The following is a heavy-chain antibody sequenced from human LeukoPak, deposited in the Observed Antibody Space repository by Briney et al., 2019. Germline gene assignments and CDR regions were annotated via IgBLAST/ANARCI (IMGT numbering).Heavy chain of an antibody. D-gene: IGHD2-15*01. Sequence: SETLSLTCAVYGGSFSGYYWSWIRQPPGKGLEWIGEINHSGSTNYNPSLKSRVTISVDTSKNQFSLKLSSVTAADTAVYYCARAFRRYCSGGSCLPRGAFDIWGRGTMVTVSS. CDR1: GGSFSGYY. J-gene: IGHJ3*02. V-gene: IGHV4-34*01. CDR2: INHSGST. CDR3: ARAFRRYCSGGSCLPRGAFDI.